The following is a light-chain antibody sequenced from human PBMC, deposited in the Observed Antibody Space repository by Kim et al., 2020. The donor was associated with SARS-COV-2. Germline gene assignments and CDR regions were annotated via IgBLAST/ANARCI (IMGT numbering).Light chain of an antibody. V-gene: IGLV3-1*01. CDR3: QAWDSGV. CDR2: QDS. CDR1: KLGDKY. Sequence: SYELTQPPSVSVSPGQTASITCSGDKLGDKYACWYQQKPGQSPVLVIYQDSKRPSGIPERFSGSNSGNTATLTISGTQAMDEADYYCQAWDSGVFGGGT. J-gene: IGLJ2*01.